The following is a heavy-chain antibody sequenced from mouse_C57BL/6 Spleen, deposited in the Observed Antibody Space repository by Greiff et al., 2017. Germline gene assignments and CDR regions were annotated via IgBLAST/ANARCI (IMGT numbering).Heavy chain of an antibody. V-gene: IGHV3-3*01. J-gene: IGHJ4*01. Sequence: ESGPSLVRPSQTLSLTCTVTGFSFNSYCYWIWIRQFPGNKLEYIGYTFYSGITYYNPSLESRTYITRDTSKNQCSLKLSSVTTEDTATYYWARDQDGYGGMDYWGQGTSVTVSS. CDR2: TFYSGIT. CDR3: ARDQDGYGGMDY. D-gene: IGHD2-2*01. CDR1: GFSFNSYCY.